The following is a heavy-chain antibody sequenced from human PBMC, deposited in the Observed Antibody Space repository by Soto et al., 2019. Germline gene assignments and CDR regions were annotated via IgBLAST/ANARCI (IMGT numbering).Heavy chain of an antibody. J-gene: IGHJ4*02. CDR3: VTVIQSGGVDY. CDR1: GLRFDRA. V-gene: IGHV3-9*01. D-gene: IGHD3-16*01. CDR2: AIWSSVTI. Sequence: DVQLVESGGGLVQPGKCFRVSCSGPGLRFDRASHWLLQPPGKALDWVCGAIWSSVTIGYAASVKGRITISRDSAGNSIFVEMNGLSADDAALYYCVTVIQSGGVDYWGEGTLVTVSS.